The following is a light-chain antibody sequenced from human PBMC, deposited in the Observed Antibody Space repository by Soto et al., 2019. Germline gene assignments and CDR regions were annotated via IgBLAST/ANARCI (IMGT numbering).Light chain of an antibody. V-gene: IGKV1-39*01. CDR1: QSISSY. CDR3: QQTYSTPWT. J-gene: IGKJ1*01. Sequence: DIQMTRSPSSLSASVGDRVTITCRASQSISSYLNWYQQKPGKAPNLLIYAASSLQSGVPSRFSGSGSGTDFTLTISSLQPEDFATYYCQQTYSTPWTFGQGTKVDIK. CDR2: AAS.